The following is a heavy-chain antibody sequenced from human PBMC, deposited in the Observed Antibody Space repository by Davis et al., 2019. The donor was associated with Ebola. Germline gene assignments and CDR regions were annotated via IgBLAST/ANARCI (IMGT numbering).Heavy chain of an antibody. CDR1: GFTFSSYG. Sequence: GESLKISCAASGFTFSSYGMHWVRQAPGKGLEWVAVISYDGRNKYYADSVKGRFTISRDNSKNTLYLQMNSLRAEDTAVYYCAGSIAVAGYYYYGMDVWGQGTTVTVSS. CDR2: ISYDGRNK. V-gene: IGHV3-30*03. CDR3: AGSIAVAGYYYYGMDV. D-gene: IGHD6-19*01. J-gene: IGHJ6*02.